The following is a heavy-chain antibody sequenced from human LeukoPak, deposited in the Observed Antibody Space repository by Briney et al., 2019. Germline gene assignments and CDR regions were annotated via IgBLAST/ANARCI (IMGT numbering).Heavy chain of an antibody. CDR2: IYHSGST. V-gene: IGHV4-38-2*01. Sequence: SETLSLTCAVSGYSISSGYYWGWIRQPPGKGLEWIGSIYHSGSTYYNPSLKSRVTISVDTSKNQFSLKLSSVTAADTAVYYCAGGCFDCEYSSPGGPYYFDYWGQGTLVTVSS. CDR3: AGGCFDCEYSSPGGPYYFDY. D-gene: IGHD6-6*01. CDR1: GYSISSGYY. J-gene: IGHJ4*02.